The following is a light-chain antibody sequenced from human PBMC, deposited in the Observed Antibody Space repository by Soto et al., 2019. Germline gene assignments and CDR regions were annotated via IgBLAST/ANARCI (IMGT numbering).Light chain of an antibody. Sequence: EIVMTQSPLPLPVTPGEAASISCRSSQSLLHKNGNNYLNWYLQKPGQSPQLLIYMGSKRASGVPVRFSGSGSGTYFTLEISGVEAEDAGVYYCFQSFRTPRTFGQGTEVEIK. CDR3: FQSFRTPRT. J-gene: IGKJ1*01. CDR1: QSLLHKNGNNY. V-gene: IGKV2-28*01. CDR2: MGS.